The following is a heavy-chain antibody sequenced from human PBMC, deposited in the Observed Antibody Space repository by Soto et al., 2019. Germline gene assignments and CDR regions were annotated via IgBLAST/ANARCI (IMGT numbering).Heavy chain of an antibody. Sequence: PGGSLRLSCAASGFTFSSYWMHWVRQATGKGLVWVSRINSDGSSTSYADSVKGRFTISRDNAKNTLYLQMNSLRAEDTAVYYCARDSKSPTTWGFYWAVHNWFDPWGQGTLVTVSS. D-gene: IGHD3-16*01. J-gene: IGHJ5*02. CDR3: ARDSKSPTTWGFYWAVHNWFDP. CDR1: GFTFSSYW. V-gene: IGHV3-74*01. CDR2: INSDGSST.